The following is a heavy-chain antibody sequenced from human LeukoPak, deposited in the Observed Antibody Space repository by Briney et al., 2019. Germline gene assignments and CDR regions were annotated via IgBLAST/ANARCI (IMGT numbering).Heavy chain of an antibody. CDR2: IYYSGST. V-gene: IGHV4-59*01. Sequence: SETLSLTCTVSGGSISSYYWSWIRQPPGKGPEWIGYIYYSGSTNYNPSLKSRVTISVDTSKNQFSLKLSSVTAADTAVYYCARNSGSYLVDYWGQGTLVTVSS. J-gene: IGHJ4*02. CDR1: GGSISSYY. D-gene: IGHD1-26*01. CDR3: ARNSGSYLVDY.